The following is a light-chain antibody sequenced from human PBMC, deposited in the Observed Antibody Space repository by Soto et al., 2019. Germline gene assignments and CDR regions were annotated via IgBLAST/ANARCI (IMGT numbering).Light chain of an antibody. CDR3: QQYGDSLWT. Sequence: EIVLTQSPGTLSLSPGERATLSCRASQSVSSRNLAWYQQKPGQAPRLLIFDASSRATGIPDRFSGSGSGTDFTLTITRLEPEDFAVYYCQQYGDSLWTFGQGTKVEIK. V-gene: IGKV3-20*01. J-gene: IGKJ1*01. CDR1: QSVSSRN. CDR2: DAS.